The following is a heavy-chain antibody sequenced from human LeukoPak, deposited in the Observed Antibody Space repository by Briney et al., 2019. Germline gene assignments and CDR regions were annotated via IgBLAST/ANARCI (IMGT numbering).Heavy chain of an antibody. CDR1: GYTFTSYG. V-gene: IGHV7-4-1*02. CDR2: INTNTGNP. D-gene: IGHD3-16*02. Sequence: GASVKVSCKASGYTFTSYGMNWVRQAPGQGLEWMGWINTNTGNPTYAQGFTGRFVFSLDTSVSTAYLQITSLKAEYTAVYYCAREPYRFDYWGQGTLVTVSS. J-gene: IGHJ4*02. CDR3: AREPYRFDY.